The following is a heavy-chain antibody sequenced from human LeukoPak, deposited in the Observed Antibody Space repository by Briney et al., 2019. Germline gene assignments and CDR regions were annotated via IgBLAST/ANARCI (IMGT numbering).Heavy chain of an antibody. CDR3: ARGGTLEYFQH. J-gene: IGHJ1*01. CDR2: ISSSGSTI. V-gene: IGHV3-48*03. CDR1: GFTFSSYE. Sequence: GGSLRLSCTASGFTFSSYEMNWVRQAPGKGLEWVSYISSSGSTIYYADSVKGRFTISRDNAKNSLYLQMNSLRAEDTAVYYCARGGTLEYFQHWGQGTLVTVSS.